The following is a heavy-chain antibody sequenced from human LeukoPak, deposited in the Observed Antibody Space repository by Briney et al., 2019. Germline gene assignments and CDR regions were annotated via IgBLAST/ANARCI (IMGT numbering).Heavy chain of an antibody. CDR1: GYTFTGYY. Sequence: ASVKVSCKSSGYTFTGYYMHWVRQAPGQGLEWMGWINPNSGGTNYAQKFQGRVTMTRDTSISTAYMELSRLRSDDTAVYYCARYDYSNLDMAEYFQHWGQGTLVTVSS. J-gene: IGHJ1*01. V-gene: IGHV1-2*02. CDR3: ARYDYSNLDMAEYFQH. D-gene: IGHD4-11*01. CDR2: INPNSGGT.